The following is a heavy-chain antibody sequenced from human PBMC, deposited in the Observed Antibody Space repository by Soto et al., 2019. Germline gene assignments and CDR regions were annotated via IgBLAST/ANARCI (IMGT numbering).Heavy chain of an antibody. V-gene: IGHV4-59*01. D-gene: IGHD6-19*01. Sequence: PSETLSLTCTVSGGSISSYYWSWIRQPPGKGLEWIGYIYYSGSTNYNPSLKSRVTISVDTSKNQFSLKLSSVTAADTAVYYCARRIAVDGTDAFDIWGQGTMVNVS. J-gene: IGHJ3*02. CDR2: IYYSGST. CDR3: ARRIAVDGTDAFDI. CDR1: GGSISSYY.